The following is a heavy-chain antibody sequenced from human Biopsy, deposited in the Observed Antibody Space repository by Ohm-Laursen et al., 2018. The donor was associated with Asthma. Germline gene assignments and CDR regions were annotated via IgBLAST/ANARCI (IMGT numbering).Heavy chain of an antibody. V-gene: IGHV1-18*01. CDR3: ARAVDYSHYYGIDV. CDR2: ISVYNGNT. CDR1: GYTFNSAG. D-gene: IGHD3-10*01. J-gene: IGHJ6*02. Sequence: SVKVSCKTSGYTFNSAGTTWVRQAPGQGLEWMGWISVYNGNTKVAQKLQDRVTMITDTSTSTAYVELRSLRSDDTAVYFCARAVDYSHYYGIDVWGQGTTVTVS.